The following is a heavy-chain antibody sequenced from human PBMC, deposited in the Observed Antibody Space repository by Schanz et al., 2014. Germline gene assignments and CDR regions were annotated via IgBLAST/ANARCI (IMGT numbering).Heavy chain of an antibody. D-gene: IGHD6-19*01. CDR3: AKCIGWYGRCAFDI. CDR2: IYSGGST. Sequence: DVQLVESGGGLAQPGGSLRLSCAASGFTFGNFFMSWVRQAPGKGLEWVAVIYSGGSTFYTDSVKGRFTISRDNSKNTLYLQMNSLIAEDTAVYYCAKCIGWYGRCAFDIWGQGTMVTVSS. J-gene: IGHJ3*02. V-gene: IGHV3-66*01. CDR1: GFTFGNFF.